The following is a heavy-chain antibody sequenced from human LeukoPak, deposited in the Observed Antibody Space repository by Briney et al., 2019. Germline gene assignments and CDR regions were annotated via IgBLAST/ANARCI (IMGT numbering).Heavy chain of an antibody. CDR1: GFTFSNYW. CDR3: ARFGAFLSGYYGDY. Sequence: GGSLRLSCAASGFTFSNYWMSWVRQAPGKGLEWVANIKQDGSEKYYVDSVKGRFTISRDNAKNLLYLQMNSLRAEDTAVYYCARFGAFLSGYYGDYWGQGTLGTVSS. D-gene: IGHD3-3*01. J-gene: IGHJ4*02. CDR2: IKQDGSEK. V-gene: IGHV3-7*01.